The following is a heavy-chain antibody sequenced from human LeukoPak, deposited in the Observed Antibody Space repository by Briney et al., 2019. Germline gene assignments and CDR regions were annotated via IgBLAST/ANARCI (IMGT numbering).Heavy chain of an antibody. CDR3: ASHNWSGYSPNYYYYMDV. J-gene: IGHJ6*03. Sequence: GASVKVSCKVSGYTLTELSMHWVRQAPGQGLEWMGIINPSGGSTSYAQKFQGRVTMTRDTSTSTVYMELSSLRSEDTAVYYCASHNWSGYSPNYYYYMDVWGKGTTVTVSS. CDR1: GYTLTELS. D-gene: IGHD3-3*01. CDR2: INPSGGST. V-gene: IGHV1-46*01.